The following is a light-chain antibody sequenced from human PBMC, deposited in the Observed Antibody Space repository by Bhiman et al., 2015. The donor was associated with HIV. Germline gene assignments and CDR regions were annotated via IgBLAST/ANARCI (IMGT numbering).Light chain of an antibody. CDR3: SSYTISNTYV. CDR1: SSDVGGYNY. Sequence: QSALTQPASVSGSPGQSITISCTGTSSDVGGYNYVSWCQQHPGKAPKLMIYDVSYRPSGVSNRFSGSKSGNTASLIISGLQAEDEADYYCSSYTISNTYVFGTGTKVTVL. CDR2: DVS. V-gene: IGLV2-14*03. J-gene: IGLJ1*01.